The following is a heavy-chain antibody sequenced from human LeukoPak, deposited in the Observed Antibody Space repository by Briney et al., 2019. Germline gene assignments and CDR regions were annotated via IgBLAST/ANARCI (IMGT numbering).Heavy chain of an antibody. Sequence: PSETLSLTCTVSGGSISSYYWSWIRQPPGKGLEWIGYIYYSGSTNYNPSLKSRVTISLDTSNNQFSLKLSSVTAADTAVYYCARSQRTDSGWPLYYFDYWGQGSLVTVSS. CDR1: GGSISSYY. D-gene: IGHD6-19*01. J-gene: IGHJ4*02. V-gene: IGHV4-59*01. CDR2: IYYSGST. CDR3: ARSQRTDSGWPLYYFDY.